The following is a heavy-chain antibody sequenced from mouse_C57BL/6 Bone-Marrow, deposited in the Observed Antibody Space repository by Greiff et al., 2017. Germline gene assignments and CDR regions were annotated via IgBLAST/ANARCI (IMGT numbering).Heavy chain of an antibody. D-gene: IGHD2-2*01. Sequence: VQLQQSGAELVRPGASVTLSCKASGYTFTDYEMHWVKQTPVHGLEWIGAIDPETGGTAYNQKFKGKAILTADKSSSTAYMELRSLTSEDSAVYYCTIWGVTTPLAYWGQGTLVTVSA. CDR1: GYTFTDYE. V-gene: IGHV1-15*01. J-gene: IGHJ3*01. CDR2: IDPETGGT. CDR3: TIWGVTTPLAY.